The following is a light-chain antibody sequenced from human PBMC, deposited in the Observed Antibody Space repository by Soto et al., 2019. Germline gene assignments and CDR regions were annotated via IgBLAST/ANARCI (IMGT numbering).Light chain of an antibody. Sequence: QSVRTQPPSVSGAPGQRVTISCTGRSSNIGAGYDVHWYQQLPGTAPKLLIYGNTNRPSGVPDRLSGSKSGTSASLAITGLQAEDQADYYCQSYDSSLSGHVIFGGGTKLTVL. V-gene: IGLV1-40*01. CDR3: QSYDSSLSGHVI. J-gene: IGLJ2*01. CDR1: SSNIGAGYD. CDR2: GNT.